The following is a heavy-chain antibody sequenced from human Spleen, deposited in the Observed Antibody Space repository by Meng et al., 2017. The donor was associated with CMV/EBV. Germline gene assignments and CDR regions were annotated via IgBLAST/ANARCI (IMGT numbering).Heavy chain of an antibody. J-gene: IGHJ5*02. Sequence: GFGFGDSGIHWVRQAPGKGLEWVAVISYDGSNEKYADSVKGRFTVSRDTSKSMLYLQMNSLRAEDTALYYCARDLSKRVPRPSGFDTWGQGTLVTVSS. V-gene: IGHV3-30*19. CDR3: ARDLSKRVPRPSGFDT. CDR1: GFGFGDSG. CDR2: ISYDGSNE. D-gene: IGHD2/OR15-2a*01.